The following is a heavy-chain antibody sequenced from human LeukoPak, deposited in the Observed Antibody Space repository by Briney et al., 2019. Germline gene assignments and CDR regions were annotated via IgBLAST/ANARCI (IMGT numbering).Heavy chain of an antibody. CDR1: RSTFTNAW. CDR2: IKSKSDGGTT. D-gene: IGHD3-3*02. V-gene: IGHV3-15*01. J-gene: IGHJ3*01. Sequence: GGSLRLSCAASRSTFTNAWMNWVRQAPGKGLEWVGRIKSKSDGGTTDYAAPVKGRFTISRDDPKITLYLQMNSLKTEDTAVYYCARGLGHYDAFDVWGQGTMVTVSS. CDR3: ARGLGHYDAFDV.